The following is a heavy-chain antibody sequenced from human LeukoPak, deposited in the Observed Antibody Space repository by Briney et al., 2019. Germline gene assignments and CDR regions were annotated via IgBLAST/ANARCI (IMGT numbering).Heavy chain of an antibody. Sequence: GASVKVSCKASGYTFTGYYMHWVRQAPGQGLEWMGWINPNSGGTNYAQKFQGRVTMTRDTSISTAYMELSRLRSDDTAVYYCARSLMQWLVTGYYFDYWGQGTLVTVSS. CDR1: GYTFTGYY. D-gene: IGHD6-19*01. CDR2: INPNSGGT. J-gene: IGHJ4*02. CDR3: ARSLMQWLVTGYYFDY. V-gene: IGHV1-2*02.